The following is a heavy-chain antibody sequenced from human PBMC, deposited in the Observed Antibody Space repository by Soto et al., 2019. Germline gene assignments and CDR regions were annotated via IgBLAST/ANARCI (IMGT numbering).Heavy chain of an antibody. J-gene: IGHJ4*02. V-gene: IGHV4-59*01. Sequence: QVQLLQSGPGLVKPSETLFLTCTIYGGSISSYFWSWIRQPPGKGLEWVGYIQYSGTTVYSPSLKSRVTTSLDTSEHQFTLNLTSVNAADTAVYYCARDTGSYYLYSWGQGSLVTVSS. CDR1: GGSISSYF. CDR2: IQYSGTT. CDR3: ARDTGSYYLYS. D-gene: IGHD1-26*01.